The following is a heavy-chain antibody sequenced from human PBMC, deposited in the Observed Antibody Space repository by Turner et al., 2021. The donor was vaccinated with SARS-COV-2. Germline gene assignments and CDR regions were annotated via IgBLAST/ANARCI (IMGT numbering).Heavy chain of an antibody. Sequence: QVQLVESGGGVVQPGRSLRRSCAASGFTLSSYVMHWVRQAPGKGLEWVAVISYDGSNKYYADSVKGRFTISRDNSKNTLYLQMNSLRAEDTAVYYCARDSGDFDYWGQGTLVTVSS. J-gene: IGHJ4*02. CDR2: ISYDGSNK. CDR3: ARDSGDFDY. V-gene: IGHV3-30-3*01. CDR1: GFTLSSYV. D-gene: IGHD3-10*01.